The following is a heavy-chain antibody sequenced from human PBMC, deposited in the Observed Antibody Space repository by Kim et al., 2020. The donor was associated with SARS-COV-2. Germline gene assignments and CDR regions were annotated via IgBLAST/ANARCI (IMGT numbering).Heavy chain of an antibody. D-gene: IGHD6-19*01. V-gene: IGHV4-39*01. Sequence: SETLSLTCTVSGGSISSSSYYWGWIRQPPGKGLEWIGSIYYSGSTYYNPSLKSRVTISVDTSKNQFSLKLSSVTAADTAVYYCARGGYPGLVAFDIWGQGTMVTVSS. J-gene: IGHJ3*02. CDR1: GGSISSSSYY. CDR3: ARGGYPGLVAFDI. CDR2: IYYSGST.